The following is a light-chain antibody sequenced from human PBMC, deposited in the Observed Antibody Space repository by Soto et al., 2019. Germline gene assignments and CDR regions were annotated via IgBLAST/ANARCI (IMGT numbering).Light chain of an antibody. J-gene: IGKJ1*01. CDR1: QSVSSY. Sequence: EIVLTQSPATLSLSPGERATLSCRASQSVSSYLAWYQQKPGQAPRLLIYDASNRATGIPARFSGSGSGTDFTLTLSSLEPEDFAVYSCQQRSNWPQTFGQGTKLEL. CDR3: QQRSNWPQT. V-gene: IGKV3-11*01. CDR2: DAS.